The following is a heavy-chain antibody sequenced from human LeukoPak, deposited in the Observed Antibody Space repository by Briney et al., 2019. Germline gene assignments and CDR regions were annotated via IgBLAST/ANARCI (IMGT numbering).Heavy chain of an antibody. V-gene: IGHV4-61*02. J-gene: IGHJ5*02. CDR3: ARVDQSVALEYWFDP. D-gene: IGHD2/OR15-2a*01. CDR2: IYTSGST. CDR1: GGSISSGSYY. Sequence: PSETLSLTCTVSGGSISSGSYYWSWIRQPAGKGLEWIGRIYTSGSTNYNPSLKSRVTISVDTSKNQFSLKLRSVTATDTAVYYCARVDQSVALEYWFDPWGQGTQVTVSS.